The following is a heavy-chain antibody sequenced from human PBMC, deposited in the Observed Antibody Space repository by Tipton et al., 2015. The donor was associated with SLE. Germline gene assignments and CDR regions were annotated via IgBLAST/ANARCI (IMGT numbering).Heavy chain of an antibody. CDR2: IYHSGST. D-gene: IGHD4-23*01. CDR1: GYSISSGYY. J-gene: IGHJ3*02. Sequence: TLSLTCTVSGYSISSGYYWGWIRQPPGKGLEWIGSIYHSGSTYYNPSLKSRVTISVDTSKTQFSLKLSSVTAADTAVYYCLGITPDAFDIWGQGTMVTVSS. CDR3: LGITPDAFDI. V-gene: IGHV4-38-2*02.